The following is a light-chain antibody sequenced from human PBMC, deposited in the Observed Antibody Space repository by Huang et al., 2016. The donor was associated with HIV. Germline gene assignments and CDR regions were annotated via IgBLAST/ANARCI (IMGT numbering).Light chain of an antibody. CDR2: DAS. V-gene: IGKV3-11*01. CDR1: QSIGTY. CDR3: QQRSKWPLT. Sequence: EIVLTQSPVTLSLSPGDRATLSCRASQSIGTYLAWYQQKSGQAPRLLLYDASNRAAGFPARFSARGSETDFTLTIDSLDPDDFAIYHCQQRSKWPLTFGGGTKVEMK. J-gene: IGKJ4*01.